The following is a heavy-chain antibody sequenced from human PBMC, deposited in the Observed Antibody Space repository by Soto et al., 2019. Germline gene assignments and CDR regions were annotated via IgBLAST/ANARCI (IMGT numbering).Heavy chain of an antibody. J-gene: IGHJ5*02. CDR2: ISYDGSNK. CDR3: AKAGIAARGLWFDP. D-gene: IGHD6-6*01. V-gene: IGHV3-30*18. CDR1: GFTFSSYG. Sequence: PWGSLRLSCAASGFTFSSYGMHWVRQAPGKGLEWVAVISYDGSNKYYADSVKGRFTISRDNSKNTLYLQMNSLRAEDTAVYYAAKAGIAARGLWFDPWGQGTLVTVSS.